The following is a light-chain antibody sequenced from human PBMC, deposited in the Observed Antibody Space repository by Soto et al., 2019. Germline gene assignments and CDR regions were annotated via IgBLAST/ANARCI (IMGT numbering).Light chain of an antibody. CDR1: QGVSSW. V-gene: IGKV1-12*02. J-gene: IGKJ1*01. CDR3: QQTNSFPWT. CDR2: AAF. Sequence: DIQMAQSPSSVSASVGDRVTITCRASQGVSSWLAWYQQKPGKAPNLLIYAAFSLQSGVPSRFSGSGSGTYFTLTISSLQPEDFAPYYCQQTNSFPWTFGQGTKVELK.